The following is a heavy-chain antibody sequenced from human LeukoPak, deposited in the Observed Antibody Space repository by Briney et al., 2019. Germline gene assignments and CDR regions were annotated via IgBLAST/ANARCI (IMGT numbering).Heavy chain of an antibody. Sequence: PGGSLRLSCAASGFTFSSYAMHWVRQAPGKGLEYVSAISSNGGSTYYANSVKSRFTISRDNSKNTLYLQMGSLRAEDMAVYYCARESDWLFNWGQGTLVTVSS. CDR3: ARESDWLFN. CDR2: ISSNGGST. J-gene: IGHJ4*02. CDR1: GFTFSSYA. D-gene: IGHD3-9*01. V-gene: IGHV3-64*01.